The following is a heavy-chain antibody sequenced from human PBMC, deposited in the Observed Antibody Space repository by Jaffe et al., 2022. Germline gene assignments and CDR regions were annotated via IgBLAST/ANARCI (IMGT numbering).Heavy chain of an antibody. Sequence: QVQLVQSGAEVKKPGASVKVSCKASGYTFTGYYMHWVRQAPGQGLEWMGWINPNSGGTNYAQKFQGRVTMTRDTSISTAYMELSRLRSDDTAVYYCARDSHGYYGSGSISLYYMDVWGKGTTVTVSS. J-gene: IGHJ6*03. D-gene: IGHD3-10*01. CDR1: GYTFTGYY. V-gene: IGHV1-2*02. CDR3: ARDSHGYYGSGSISLYYMDV. CDR2: INPNSGGT.